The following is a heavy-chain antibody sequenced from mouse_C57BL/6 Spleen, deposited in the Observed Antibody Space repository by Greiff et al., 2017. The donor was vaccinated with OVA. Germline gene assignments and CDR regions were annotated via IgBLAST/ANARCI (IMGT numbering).Heavy chain of an antibody. V-gene: IGHV1-26*01. Sequence: EVQLQQSGPELVKPGASVKISCKASGYTFTDYYMNWVKQSHGKSLEWIGDINPNNGGTSYNQKFKGKATLTVDKSSSTAYMELRSLTSEDSAVYYCAINRFAYWGQGTLVTVSA. CDR2: INPNNGGT. J-gene: IGHJ3*01. CDR1: GYTFTDYY. CDR3: AINRFAY.